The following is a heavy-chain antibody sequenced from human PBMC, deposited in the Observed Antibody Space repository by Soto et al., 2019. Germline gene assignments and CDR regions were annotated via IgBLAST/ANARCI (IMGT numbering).Heavy chain of an antibody. D-gene: IGHD2-2*01. Sequence: QVQLVQSGAEVKKPGSSVKVSCKASGGTFSSYAISWVRQAPGQGLEWMGGIIPIFGTANYAQKFQGRVTITADESTSTAYMELSSLRSEDTAVYYCASAWGECSSTSCYAYYYYGMDVWGQGTTVTVSS. V-gene: IGHV1-69*01. CDR3: ASAWGECSSTSCYAYYYYGMDV. CDR2: IIPIFGTA. CDR1: GGTFSSYA. J-gene: IGHJ6*02.